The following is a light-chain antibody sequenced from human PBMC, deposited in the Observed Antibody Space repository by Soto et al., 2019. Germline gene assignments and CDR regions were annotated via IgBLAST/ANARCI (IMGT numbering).Light chain of an antibody. CDR2: EVT. Sequence: QSALTQPASVSGSPGQSITISCTGISSDVGRYKYVSWYQQHPGKAPKLLIYEVTYRPSGVSSRFSGSKSGNTASLTISGLQAEDEADYYCSSYTSSSTLNVLFGGGTQLTVL. CDR3: SSYTSSSTLNVL. J-gene: IGLJ2*01. V-gene: IGLV2-14*01. CDR1: SSDVGRYKY.